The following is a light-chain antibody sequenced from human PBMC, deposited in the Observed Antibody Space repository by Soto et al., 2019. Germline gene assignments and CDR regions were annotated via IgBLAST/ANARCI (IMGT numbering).Light chain of an antibody. Sequence: QSALTQPPSASGSHGRSVTISCPENSSDIGAYNFVSWYQQHPGQAPKLMIFEVNQRPSGVPNRFSGSKSGNTASLTVSGLQAEDEADYYCSSFAGDNDVIFGGGTKLTVL. V-gene: IGLV2-8*01. J-gene: IGLJ2*01. CDR1: SSDIGAYNF. CDR3: SSFAGDNDVI. CDR2: EVN.